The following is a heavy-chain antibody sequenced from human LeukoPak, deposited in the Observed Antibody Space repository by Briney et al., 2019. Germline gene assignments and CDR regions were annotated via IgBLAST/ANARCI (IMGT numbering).Heavy chain of an antibody. CDR1: GFTFRNYA. CDR2: ISYDGSNN. J-gene: IGHJ4*02. Sequence: GGSLRLSCAASGFTFRNYAMFWVRQAPGKGLEWVAVISYDGSNNYHADSVKGRFTISRDNSDNTLYLQMNSLRAEDTAVYYCARGVAAAAPFDYWGQGTLVTVSS. D-gene: IGHD6-13*01. CDR3: ARGVAAAAPFDY. V-gene: IGHV3-30-3*01.